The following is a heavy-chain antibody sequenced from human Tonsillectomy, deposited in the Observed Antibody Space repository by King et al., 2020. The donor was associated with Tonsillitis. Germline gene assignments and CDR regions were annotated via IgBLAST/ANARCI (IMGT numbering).Heavy chain of an antibody. J-gene: IGHJ6*02. CDR1: GFIFSSYA. D-gene: IGHD3-3*01. CDR3: ARDFWNGYPMHLLYYYYGMDV. CDR2: ISYDGSNK. V-gene: IGHV3-30*04. Sequence: VQLVESGGGVVQPGRSLRLSCAASGFIFSSYAMHWVRQAPGKGLEWVAVISYDGSNKYYADSVKGRFTISRDNSKNTLYLQMNSLRAEDTAVYYCARDFWNGYPMHLLYYYYGMDVWGQGTTVTVSS.